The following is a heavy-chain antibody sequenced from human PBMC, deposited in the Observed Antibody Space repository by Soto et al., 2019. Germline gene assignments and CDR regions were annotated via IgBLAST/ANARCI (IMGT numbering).Heavy chain of an antibody. CDR3: ARTYCGGDCSNRYYFDY. Sequence: LGGSLRLSCAASGFTFSTYSMNWVRQAPGKGLEWVSSISSSSSYIYYADSMKGRFTISRDNAKNSLYLQINSLRAEDTAVYYCARTYCGGDCSNRYYFDYWGQGTLVTVSS. CDR1: GFTFSTYS. D-gene: IGHD2-21*02. CDR2: ISSSSSYI. V-gene: IGHV3-21*01. J-gene: IGHJ4*02.